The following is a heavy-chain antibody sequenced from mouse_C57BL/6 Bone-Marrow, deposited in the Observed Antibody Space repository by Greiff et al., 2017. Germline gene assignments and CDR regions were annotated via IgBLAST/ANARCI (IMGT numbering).Heavy chain of an antibody. J-gene: IGHJ4*01. D-gene: IGHD1-1*01. V-gene: IGHV1-19*01. CDR1: GYTFTDYY. Sequence: SGPVLVKPGASVKMSCKASGYTFTDYYMNWVKQSHGKSLEWIGVINPYNGGTSYNQKFKGKATLTVDKSSSTAYMELNSLTSEDSAVYYCARSTIYYYGSSYAMDYWGQGTSVTVSS. CDR3: ARSTIYYYGSSYAMDY. CDR2: INPYNGGT.